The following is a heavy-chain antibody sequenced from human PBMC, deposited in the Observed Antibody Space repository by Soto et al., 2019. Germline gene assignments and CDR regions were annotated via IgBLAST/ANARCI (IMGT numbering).Heavy chain of an antibody. CDR1: RYSINNNNW. V-gene: IGHV4-4*02. CDR2: LHHGGST. J-gene: IGHJ4*02. Sequence: ETLSLTCDVSRYSINNNNWWSWVRQPPGGGLEWIGELHHGGSTNYNPSLESRVTFSVDISKNQFFLKLSSLTAADTAVYYCTKNSAYALDYWGQGTLVTVSS. D-gene: IGHD5-12*01. CDR3: TKNSAYALDY.